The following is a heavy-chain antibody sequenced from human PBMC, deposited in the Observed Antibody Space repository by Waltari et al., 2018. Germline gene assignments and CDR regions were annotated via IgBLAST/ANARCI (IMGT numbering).Heavy chain of an antibody. D-gene: IGHD3-9*01. CDR1: GLPFSSSY. Sequence: EVQLVESGGGLVQPGGSLRLSCVDSGLPFSSSYMQWVRQAPGKGLVWVSSSNNDGTRTSCADSVKGRFTISRDNAKNTLYLKMNSLRAEDTAVYYCTRAGYYRFDYWGQGTLATVSS. J-gene: IGHJ4*02. CDR3: TRAGYYRFDY. V-gene: IGHV3-74*01. CDR2: SNNDGTRT.